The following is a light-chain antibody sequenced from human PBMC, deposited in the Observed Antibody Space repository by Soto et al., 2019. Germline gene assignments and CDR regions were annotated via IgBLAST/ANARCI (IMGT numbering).Light chain of an antibody. CDR3: QKRGNWPRAT. CDR2: DAS. J-gene: IGKJ4*01. V-gene: IGKV3-11*01. CDR1: ESGSSY. Sequence: EIVWRHYPDPLSVSRGERATFSSMASESGSSYLAWYQQKPGQAPRLLIYDASNRATGIPARFSGSRSGTDFTLAISSLQPQDFAVYYCQKRGNWPRATFGGGTMVDLK.